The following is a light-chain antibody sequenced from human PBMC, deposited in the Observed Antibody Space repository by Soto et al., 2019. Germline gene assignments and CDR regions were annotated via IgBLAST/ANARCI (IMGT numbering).Light chain of an antibody. J-gene: IGKJ4*01. CDR1: QDISNY. CDR2: DAS. V-gene: IGKV1-33*01. CDR3: QQYYSYPLT. Sequence: DIQMTQSPSSLSASVGDRVTITCQASQDISNYLNWYQQKPGKAPKLLIYDASNLETGVPSRFSGSGSGTDFTFTISSLQPEDIATYYCQQYYSYPLTFGGGTKV.